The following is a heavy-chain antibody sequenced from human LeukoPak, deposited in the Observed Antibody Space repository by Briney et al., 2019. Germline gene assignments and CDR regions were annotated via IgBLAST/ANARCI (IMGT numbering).Heavy chain of an antibody. V-gene: IGHV4-31*03. J-gene: IGHJ4*02. Sequence: SETLSLTCTVSSGSISSGDYYWSWIRQHPGKGLEWIGYIHYSGSTHYNPSLKSRVIISVDTSKNQFSLKLRSVAAADTAVYYCARSRAGFTVIYFDYWGQGTLVTVSS. CDR2: IHYSGST. CDR1: SGSISSGDYY. CDR3: ARSRAGFTVIYFDY. D-gene: IGHD4-17*01.